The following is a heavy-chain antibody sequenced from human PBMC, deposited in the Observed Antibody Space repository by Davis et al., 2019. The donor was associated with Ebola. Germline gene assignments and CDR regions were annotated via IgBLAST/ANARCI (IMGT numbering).Heavy chain of an antibody. V-gene: IGHV3-23*01. CDR2: ISDGSRNT. Sequence: GESLKISCAASGFRFSSFAMTWVRQAPGKGLEWVSTISDGSRNTHYADSVRGRFTISRDDSKSTVFLQMNALRAEDTALYYCTTRLVNHFDYWGQGTLVTVSS. D-gene: IGHD6-19*01. CDR3: TTRLVNHFDY. CDR1: GFRFSSFA. J-gene: IGHJ4*02.